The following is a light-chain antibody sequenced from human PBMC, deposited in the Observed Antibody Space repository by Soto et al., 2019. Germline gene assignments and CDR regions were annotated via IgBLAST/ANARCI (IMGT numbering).Light chain of an antibody. V-gene: IGKV3-11*01. CDR3: QQRSKWPLT. J-gene: IGKJ4*01. Sequence: EIVLTQSSSTLSLSPGDRATLSCRASQSVTSNALSWYQQKPGQAPRLLIYGVSSRATGIPDRFSGSGSGTDFTLTISSLEPEDFAVYYCQQRSKWPLTFGGGTKVEIK. CDR2: GVS. CDR1: QSVTSN.